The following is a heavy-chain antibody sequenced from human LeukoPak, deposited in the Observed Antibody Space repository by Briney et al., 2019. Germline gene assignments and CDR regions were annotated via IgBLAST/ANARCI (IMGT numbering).Heavy chain of an antibody. CDR2: IYYSGST. J-gene: IGHJ4*02. Sequence: GSLRLSCAASGFTFSNAWMSWVRQPPGKGLEGIGSIYYSGSTYYNPSPKSRVTISVDTSKNQFSLKLSSVTAADTAVYYCARGPLYDSSADYWGQGTLVTVSS. D-gene: IGHD3-22*01. CDR3: ARGPLYDSSADY. V-gene: IGHV4-38-2*01. CDR1: GFTFSNAW.